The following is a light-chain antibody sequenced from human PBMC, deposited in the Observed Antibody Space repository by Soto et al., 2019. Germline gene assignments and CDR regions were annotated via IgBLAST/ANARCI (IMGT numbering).Light chain of an antibody. CDR2: AAS. V-gene: IGKV1-8*01. CDR3: QQYYSYST. Sequence: AIRMTQSPYSLSASTGDRVTITCRASQGISSYLAWYQQKPGKAPKLLIYAASTLQSGVPSRFSGSGSGTDFTFTISGLQSEDFATYYCQQYYSYSTFGQGTKVEIK. J-gene: IGKJ1*01. CDR1: QGISSY.